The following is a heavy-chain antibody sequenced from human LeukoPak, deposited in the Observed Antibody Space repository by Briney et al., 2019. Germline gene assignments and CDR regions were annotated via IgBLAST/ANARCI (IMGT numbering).Heavy chain of an antibody. Sequence: GGSLRLSCAASGFSFSSYAMSWVRQAPGKGLEWVSAISGSGGSTYYADSVKGRFTISRDDSKNTLYLQMNSLRAEDTAVYYCAKDLGRYRNNYFDYWGQGTLVTVSS. CDR2: ISGSGGST. CDR3: AKDLGRYRNNYFDY. J-gene: IGHJ4*02. CDR1: GFSFSSYA. D-gene: IGHD1-26*01. V-gene: IGHV3-23*01.